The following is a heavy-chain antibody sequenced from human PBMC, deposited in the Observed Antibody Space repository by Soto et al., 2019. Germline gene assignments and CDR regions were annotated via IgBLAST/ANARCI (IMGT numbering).Heavy chain of an antibody. CDR3: AIDTHWGLGE. J-gene: IGHJ4*02. CDR1: GDSINTNNW. V-gene: IGHV4-4*02. Sequence: QVQLQESGPGLVKPSETLSLTCAVSGDSINTNNWWSWVRQPPGRGLEWIGEIYHTGSTNYNPSLKSRVTLAADRSTNQLSLRLNSVTAADTAVYFCAIDTHWGLGEWGQGTLVIVYS. D-gene: IGHD7-27*01. CDR2: IYHTGST.